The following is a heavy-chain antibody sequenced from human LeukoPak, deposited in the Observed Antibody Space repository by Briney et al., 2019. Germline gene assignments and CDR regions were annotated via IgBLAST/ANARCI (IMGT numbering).Heavy chain of an antibody. CDR3: ARDKPYGDYFDY. D-gene: IGHD4-17*01. Sequence: PGGSLRLSCAASGFTFSSYGMHWVRQAPGKGLEWEAVIWYDGSNKYYADSVKGRFTISRDNSKNTLYLQMNSLRAEDTAVYYCARDKPYGDYFDYWGQGTLVTVSS. CDR1: GFTFSSYG. J-gene: IGHJ4*02. V-gene: IGHV3-33*01. CDR2: IWYDGSNK.